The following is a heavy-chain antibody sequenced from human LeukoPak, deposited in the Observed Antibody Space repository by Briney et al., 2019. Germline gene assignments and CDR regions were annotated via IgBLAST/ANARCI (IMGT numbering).Heavy chain of an antibody. V-gene: IGHV3-23*01. D-gene: IGHD6-19*01. J-gene: IGHJ4*02. CDR1: GFTFDSYA. CDR2: VTASGAGT. Sequence: GGSLRLSRAASGFTFDSYAMTWVRQAPGKGLEWVSTVTASGAGTYFADSVKGRFTISRDNSKNTLYLQMNSLRAEDTAVYYCANNGGVAVAGSFDNWGQGTLVTVSS. CDR3: ANNGGVAVAGSFDN.